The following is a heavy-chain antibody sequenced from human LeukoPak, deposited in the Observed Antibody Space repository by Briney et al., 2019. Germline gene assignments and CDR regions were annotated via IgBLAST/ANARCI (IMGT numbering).Heavy chain of an antibody. CDR1: RFTFSSYS. CDR3: GRGHWGLDY. CDR2: ISSSSSTI. V-gene: IGHV3-48*01. D-gene: IGHD7-27*01. J-gene: IGHJ4*02. Sequence: GGSLRLSCAASRFTFSSYSMNWVRQAPGKGLEWVSYISSSSSTIYYADSVKGRFTISRDNAKNSLYLQMNSLRAEDTALYYCGRGHWGLDYWGQGALVTVSS.